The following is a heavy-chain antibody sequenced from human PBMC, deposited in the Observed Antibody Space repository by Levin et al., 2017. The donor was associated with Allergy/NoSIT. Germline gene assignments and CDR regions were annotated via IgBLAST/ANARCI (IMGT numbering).Heavy chain of an antibody. J-gene: IGHJ4*02. CDR3: AKDHPSTGWPAFEY. CDR2: ITNNNGKT. V-gene: IGHV3-23*01. Sequence: GGSLRLSCAASGFTISSFAMSWVRQAPGKGLEWVSAITNNNGKTYYADSVMGRFTISRDSSKNTLYLEMNSLRAEDTAVYYCAKDHPSTGWPAFEYWGQGTLVTVSS. CDR1: GFTISSFA. D-gene: IGHD6-19*01.